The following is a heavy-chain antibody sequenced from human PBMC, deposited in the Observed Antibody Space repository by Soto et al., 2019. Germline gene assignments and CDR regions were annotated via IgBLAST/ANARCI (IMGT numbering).Heavy chain of an antibody. D-gene: IGHD4-17*01. CDR2: IYYSGST. CDR1: GGSISSGGYY. V-gene: IGHV4-31*01. J-gene: IGHJ5*02. Sequence: QVQLQESGPGLVKPSQTLSLTCTVSGGSISSGGYYWSWIRQHPGKGLEWIGYIYYSGSTYYNPSLKSLVTISVDTSMNQFSLKLSSVTAADTAVYYCARGRTVTNSWFDPWGQGTLVTVSS. CDR3: ARGRTVTNSWFDP.